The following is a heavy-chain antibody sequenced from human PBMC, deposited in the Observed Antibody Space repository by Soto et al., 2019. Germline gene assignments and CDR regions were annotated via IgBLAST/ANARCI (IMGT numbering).Heavy chain of an antibody. Sequence: PGESLKISCKGSGYSFTSYWIGWVRQMPGKGLEWMGIIYPGDSDTRYGPSFQGQVTISADKSISTAYLQWSSLKASDTAMYYCASLGYSYESGMDVWGQGTTVTVSS. CDR2: IYPGDSDT. J-gene: IGHJ6*02. V-gene: IGHV5-51*01. D-gene: IGHD5-18*01. CDR1: GYSFTSYW. CDR3: ASLGYSYESGMDV.